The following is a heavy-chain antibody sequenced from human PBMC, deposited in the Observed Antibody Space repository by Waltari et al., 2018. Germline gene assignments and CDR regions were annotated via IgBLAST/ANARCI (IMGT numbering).Heavy chain of an antibody. V-gene: IGHV3-9*01. CDR3: ARGTRISGAV. CDR2: ISWNSGSI. Sequence: EVQLVESGGGLVQPGRSLRLSCAASGFTFDDYAMHWVRQAPGKGLEWVSGISWNSGSIGYADSVKGRFTISRDNSKNTLYLQMNSLRSEDTAVYYCARGTRISGAVWGQGTLVTVSS. J-gene: IGHJ4*02. D-gene: IGHD1-7*01. CDR1: GFTFDDYA.